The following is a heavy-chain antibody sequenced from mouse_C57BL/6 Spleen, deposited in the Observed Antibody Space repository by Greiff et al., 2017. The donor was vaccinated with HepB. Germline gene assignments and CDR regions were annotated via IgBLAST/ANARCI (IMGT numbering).Heavy chain of an antibody. V-gene: IGHV15-2*01. Sequence: QVQLKESGSELRSPGSSVKLSCKDFDSEVFPIAYMSWVRQKPGHGFEWIGGILPSIGRTIYGEKFEDKATLDADTLSNTAYLELNSLTSEDSAIYYCARRSDHWYFDVWGTGTTVTVSS. J-gene: IGHJ1*03. CDR1: DSEVFPIAY. CDR2: ILPSIGRT. CDR3: ARRSDHWYFDV.